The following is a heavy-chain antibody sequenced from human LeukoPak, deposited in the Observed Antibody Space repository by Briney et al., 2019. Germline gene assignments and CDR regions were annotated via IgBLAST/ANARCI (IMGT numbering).Heavy chain of an antibody. J-gene: IGHJ4*02. CDR2: IYYSGST. CDR3: ARDGYSTGYYFAY. V-gene: IGHV4-31*03. D-gene: IGHD2-8*02. CDR1: GGSISSNGYY. Sequence: SETLSLPCTVSGGSISSNGYYWSWISQQPGEGLEWIGYIYYSGSTYYNPSLTSRVTISVDTSKNHFSLKLSSVTAADTAVYYCARDGYSTGYYFAYRGQGTLVTVSS.